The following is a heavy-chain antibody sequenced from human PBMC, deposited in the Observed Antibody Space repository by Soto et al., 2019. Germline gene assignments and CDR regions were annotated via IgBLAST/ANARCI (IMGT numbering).Heavy chain of an antibody. CDR3: TTDSGVSFLPLFAT. V-gene: IGHV3-15*01. J-gene: IGHJ5*02. Sequence: EVQLVESGGDLVKPGGSLRLSCAASGLTLSSLWMGWVRQAPGKGLEWVARMKSKSSGGTTDYTAPVKGRFTVSRDDSKNTMFLEMNSLQTEDTAVYYCTTDSGVSFLPLFATWGQGTLVTVSS. D-gene: IGHD3-3*01. CDR1: GLTLSSLW. CDR2: MKSKSSGGTT.